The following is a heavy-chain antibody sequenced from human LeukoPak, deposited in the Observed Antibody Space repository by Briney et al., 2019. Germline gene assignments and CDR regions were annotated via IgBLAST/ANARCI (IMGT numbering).Heavy chain of an antibody. CDR1: GYSFPTYS. CDR2: IYPGDSDT. J-gene: IGHJ4*02. V-gene: IGHV5-51*01. D-gene: IGHD4-11*01. CDR3: ARQDPNYRIDY. Sequence: GQSLTIYCTVPGYSFPTYSIAWVRYVRGKGLDWMGIIYPGDSDTRYSPSLQGQVTISADKSISTAYLQWSSLKASDTAMYYCARQDPNYRIDYWGQGTLVTVSS.